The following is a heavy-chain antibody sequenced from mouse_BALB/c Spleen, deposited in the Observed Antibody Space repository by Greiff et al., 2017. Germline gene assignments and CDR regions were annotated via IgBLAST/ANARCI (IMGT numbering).Heavy chain of an antibody. Sequence: QVQLQQSGAELVKPGASVKLSCKASGYTFTSYYMYWVKQRPGQGLEWIGEINPSNGGTNFNEKFKSKATLTVDKSSSTAYMQLSSLTSEDTAVYYCNAGYGNLYAMDYWGQGTSVTVAS. V-gene: IGHV1S81*02. CDR3: NAGYGNLYAMDY. CDR1: GYTFTSYY. J-gene: IGHJ4*01. CDR2: INPSNGGT. D-gene: IGHD2-10*02.